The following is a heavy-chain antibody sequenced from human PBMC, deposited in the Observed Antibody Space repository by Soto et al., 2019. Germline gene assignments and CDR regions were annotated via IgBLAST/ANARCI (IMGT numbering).Heavy chain of an antibody. CDR1: EDTFSIYT. CDR2: VLPFLDVT. V-gene: IGHV1-69*02. CDR3: PRDRKNSNWPNFDS. J-gene: IGHJ4*02. D-gene: IGHD6-13*01. Sequence: QVQLVQSGSEVKEPGSSVKISCKTSEDTFSIYTLSWVRQAPGQGLVWMGRVLPFLDVTTYSQRFQGRVTITADRSTTTAYMELSSLTFEDTAVYYCPRDRKNSNWPNFDSWGPGTLVTVSS.